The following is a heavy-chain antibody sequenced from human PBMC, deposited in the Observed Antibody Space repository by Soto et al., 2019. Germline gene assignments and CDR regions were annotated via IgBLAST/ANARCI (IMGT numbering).Heavy chain of an antibody. CDR1: GFTFSSYA. D-gene: IGHD2-8*01. J-gene: IGHJ3*02. CDR3: AKRLGYCTNGVCVDAFDI. V-gene: IGHV3-23*01. CDR2: ISGSGGST. Sequence: GGSLRLSCAASGFTFSSYAMSWVRQAPGKGLEWVSAISGSGGSTCYADSVKGRFTISRDNSKNTLYLQMNSLRAEDTAVYYCAKRLGYCTNGVCVDAFDIWGQGTMVTVSS.